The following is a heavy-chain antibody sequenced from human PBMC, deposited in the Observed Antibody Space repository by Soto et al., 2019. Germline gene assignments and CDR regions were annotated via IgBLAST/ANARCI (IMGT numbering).Heavy chain of an antibody. CDR2: IYPGDSDT. CDR1: GYSFTSYW. J-gene: IGHJ6*02. CDR3: ARSSLFSGRQGGMDV. V-gene: IGHV5-51*01. Sequence: PGESLKISCKGSGYSFTSYWIGWVRQMPGKGPEWMGIIYPGDSDTRYSPSFQGQVTISADKSISTAYMELRSLRSDDTAVYYCARSSLFSGRQGGMDVWGQGTTVTVSS. D-gene: IGHD3-10*01.